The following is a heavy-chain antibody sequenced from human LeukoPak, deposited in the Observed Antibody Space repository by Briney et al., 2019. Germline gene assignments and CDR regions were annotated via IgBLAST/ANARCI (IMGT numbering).Heavy chain of an antibody. D-gene: IGHD1-26*01. CDR2: INPSGGST. V-gene: IGHV1-46*01. CDR3: ARAQAWDASDPNWFDP. CDR1: GYTFTSYY. J-gene: IGHJ5*02. Sequence: ASVKVSCKASGYTFTSYYMHWVRQAPGQGLEWMGIINPSGGSTSYAQKFQGRVTMIRDTSTSTVCMELSSLRSEDTAVYYCARAQAWDASDPNWFDPWGQGSLVIVSS.